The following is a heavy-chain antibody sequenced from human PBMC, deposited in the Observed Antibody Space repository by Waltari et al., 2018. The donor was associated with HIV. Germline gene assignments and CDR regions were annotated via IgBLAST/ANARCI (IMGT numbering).Heavy chain of an antibody. J-gene: IGHJ6*02. CDR2: LSGSGGST. V-gene: IGHV3-23*01. D-gene: IGHD1-1*01. CDR3: AIQYNPLNNYYYGMDV. CDR1: GFTFRNYG. Sequence: VQLLESGGGLVQPGGSLRLSCVGSGFTFRNYGMTWVRQAPGKGLEWVSGLSGSGGSTHYADSVKGRFTISRDNSNNTSYLQMNSLRAEDTAVYYCAIQYNPLNNYYYGMDVWGQGTTVTVSS.